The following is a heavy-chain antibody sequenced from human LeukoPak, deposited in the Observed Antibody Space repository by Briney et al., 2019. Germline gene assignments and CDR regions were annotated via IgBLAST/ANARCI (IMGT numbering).Heavy chain of an antibody. CDR2: INDSGSA. D-gene: IGHD3-10*01. J-gene: IGHJ6*04. Sequence: PSETLSLTCAVSGGSLSGHFWSWMRQSPGRGLEWIGEINDSGSADYKTLFRSRVTISMETSKDQFLLKLRSVPAADTAVYSCARCLLYRGFGLRDYNGLALWGKGTTVTVSS. CDR3: ARCLLYRGFGLRDYNGLAL. V-gene: IGHV4-34*01. CDR1: GGSLSGHF.